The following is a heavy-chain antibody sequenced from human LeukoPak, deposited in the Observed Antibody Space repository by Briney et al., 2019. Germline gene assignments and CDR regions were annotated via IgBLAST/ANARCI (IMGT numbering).Heavy chain of an antibody. D-gene: IGHD4-17*01. Sequence: GGSLRLSCAASGFAFSSCAMSWVRQAPGKGLEWVSAISGSGGSAYYADSVKGRFTISRDNSKNTLYLQMNSLRAEDTAVYYCAKAQTVTTVGYWGQGTLVTVSS. CDR1: GFAFSSCA. CDR3: AKAQTVTTVGY. V-gene: IGHV3-23*01. CDR2: ISGSGGSA. J-gene: IGHJ4*02.